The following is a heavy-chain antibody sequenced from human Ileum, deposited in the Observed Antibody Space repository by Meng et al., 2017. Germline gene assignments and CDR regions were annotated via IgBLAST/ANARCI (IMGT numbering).Heavy chain of an antibody. CDR1: GGSISSSNW. CDR3: ARVVGGPASMSGWFDP. Sequence: QLQVPRPGLGKPPGTPSLTSVVPGGSISSSNWWTWVRQAPGKGLEWIGEIYHSGSPNYNPSLKSRVTISVDKSQNQFSLKLNSVTAADTAVYYCARVVGGPASMSGWFDPWGQGTLVTVSS. D-gene: IGHD2-2*01. CDR2: IYHSGSP. V-gene: IGHV4-4*03. J-gene: IGHJ5*01.